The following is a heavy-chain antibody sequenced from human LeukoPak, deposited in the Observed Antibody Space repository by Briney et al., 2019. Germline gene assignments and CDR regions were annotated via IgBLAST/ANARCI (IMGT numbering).Heavy chain of an antibody. CDR3: ATSITMVRGVIISGDWFDP. Sequence: ASVKVSCKTSGYTFTSYSMSWVRQAPGQGLEWMGSISPYNGNTNYAQKLQGRVTMTTDTSTSTAYMDLRSLRSDDTALYYCATSITMVRGVIISGDWFDPWGQGTLVTVSS. J-gene: IGHJ5*02. V-gene: IGHV1-18*01. CDR2: ISPYNGNT. CDR1: GYTFTSYS. D-gene: IGHD3-10*01.